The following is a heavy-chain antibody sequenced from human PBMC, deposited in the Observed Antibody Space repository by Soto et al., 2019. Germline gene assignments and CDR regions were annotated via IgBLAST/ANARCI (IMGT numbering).Heavy chain of an antibody. CDR1: GYTFTSYA. Sequence: GASVKVSCKASGYTFTSYAMHWVRQAPGQRLEWMGWINAGNGNTKYSQKFQGRVTITRDTSASTAYMELSSLRSEDTAVDYCARVGLYDFWSSYSRAAFDIWGQGTMVTVSS. J-gene: IGHJ3*02. CDR2: INAGNGNT. CDR3: ARVGLYDFWSSYSRAAFDI. V-gene: IGHV1-3*01. D-gene: IGHD3-3*01.